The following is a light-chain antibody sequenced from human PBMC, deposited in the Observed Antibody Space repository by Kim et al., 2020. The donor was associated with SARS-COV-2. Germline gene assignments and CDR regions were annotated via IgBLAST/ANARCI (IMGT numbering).Light chain of an antibody. V-gene: IGLV3-19*01. CDR1: SLRSYY. CDR3: NSRDSNDYVV. CDR2: GKD. Sequence: SSELTQDPAVSVALGQTVRITCQGDSLRSYYATWYQQKPGQAPKVVIYGKDNRPSGVPERFSGSSSGNTAYLTITGTQAGDEADYYCNSRDSNDYVVFGG. J-gene: IGLJ2*01.